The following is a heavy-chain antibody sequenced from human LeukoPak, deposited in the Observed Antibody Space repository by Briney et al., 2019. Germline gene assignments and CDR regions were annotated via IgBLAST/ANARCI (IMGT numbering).Heavy chain of an antibody. V-gene: IGHV4-4*02. Sequence: KTSETLSLTCAVSGGSISSSNWWSWVRQPPGKGLEWIGEIYHSGSTNYNPSLKSRVTISVDKSKNQFSLKLSSVTAADTAVYYCARMGDCSSTSCYVHYYYGMDVWGQGTTVTVSS. CDR1: GGSISSSNW. CDR2: IYHSGST. CDR3: ARMGDCSSTSCYVHYYYGMDV. D-gene: IGHD2-2*01. J-gene: IGHJ6*02.